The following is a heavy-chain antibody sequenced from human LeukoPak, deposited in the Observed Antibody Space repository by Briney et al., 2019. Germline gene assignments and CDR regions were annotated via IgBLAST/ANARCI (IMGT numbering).Heavy chain of an antibody. CDR2: IWYDGTNK. CDR3: ARELSGWSMDH. J-gene: IGHJ4*02. D-gene: IGHD6-19*01. Sequence: GGSLRLSCAASGFTFSSHGMHWVRQAPGKGLEWVAVIWYDGTNKYYVDSVKGRFTISRDNSKNTLYLQMDSVRAEDTAVYFCARELSGWSMDHWGQRTLVTVSS. CDR1: GFTFSSHG. V-gene: IGHV3-33*01.